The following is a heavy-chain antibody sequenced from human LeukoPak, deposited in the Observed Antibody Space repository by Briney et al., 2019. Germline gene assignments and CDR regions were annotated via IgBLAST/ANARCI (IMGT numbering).Heavy chain of an antibody. V-gene: IGHV4-59*01. CDR3: ARGGYDSSGYSSVWYGMDV. Sequence: NPSETLSLTCTVSGGSISSYYWSWIRQPPGKGLEWIGYIYYSGSTNYNPSLKSRVTISVDTSKNQFSLKLSSVTAADTAVYYCARGGYDSSGYSSVWYGMDVWGQGTTVTVSS. D-gene: IGHD3-22*01. CDR2: IYYSGST. J-gene: IGHJ6*02. CDR1: GGSISSYY.